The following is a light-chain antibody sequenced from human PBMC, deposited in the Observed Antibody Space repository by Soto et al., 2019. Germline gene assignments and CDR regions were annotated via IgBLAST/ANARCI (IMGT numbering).Light chain of an antibody. CDR1: QSVSSNY. Sequence: DIVLTQSPGTLSLSPGERATLSCRASQSVSSNYLAWYQQKPGQAPRLVIYDASNRATGIPDRFSDSGSGTGFALTISRLEPEDFAVYYCQQYGTSPRTFGQGTKV. V-gene: IGKV3-20*01. CDR2: DAS. CDR3: QQYGTSPRT. J-gene: IGKJ1*01.